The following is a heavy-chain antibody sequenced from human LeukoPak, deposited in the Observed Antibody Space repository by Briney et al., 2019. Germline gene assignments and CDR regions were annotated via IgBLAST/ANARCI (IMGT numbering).Heavy chain of an antibody. CDR1: GGSISSSSYY. CDR3: ASTIVGATGNWFDP. CDR2: IYYSGST. J-gene: IGHJ5*02. Sequence: SETLSLTCTVSGGSISSSSYYWGWIRQPPGKGLEWIGSIYYSGSTYYNPSLKSRVTISVDTSKNQFSLKRSSVTAADTAVYYCASTIVGATGNWFDPWGQGTLVTVSS. D-gene: IGHD1-26*01. V-gene: IGHV4-39*01.